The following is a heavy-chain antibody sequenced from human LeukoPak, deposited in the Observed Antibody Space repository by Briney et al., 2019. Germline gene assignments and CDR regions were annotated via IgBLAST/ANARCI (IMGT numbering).Heavy chain of an antibody. CDR2: ISSSSSYI. Sequence: PGGSLRLSCAASGFTFSSYSMNWVRQAPGKGLEWVSSISSSSSYIYYADSVKGRFTISRDNAKNSLYLQMNSLRAEDTAVYYCARDDRLWFGVHPLDPWGQGTLVTVSS. J-gene: IGHJ5*02. CDR3: ARDDRLWFGVHPLDP. V-gene: IGHV3-21*01. CDR1: GFTFSSYS. D-gene: IGHD3-10*01.